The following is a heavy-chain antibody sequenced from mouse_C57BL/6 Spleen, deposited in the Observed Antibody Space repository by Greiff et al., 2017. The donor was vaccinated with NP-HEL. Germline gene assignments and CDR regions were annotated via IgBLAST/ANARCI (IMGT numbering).Heavy chain of an antibody. CDR1: GYAFSSSW. CDR2: IYPGDGDT. J-gene: IGHJ2*01. Sequence: VQLQQSGPELVKPGASVKISCKASGYAFSSSWMNWVKQRPGKGLEWIGRIYPGDGDTNYNGKFKGKATLTADKSSSTAYMQLSSLTSEDSAVYFCARPTSGGYFDYWGQGTTLTVSS. V-gene: IGHV1-82*01. CDR3: ARPTSGGYFDY. D-gene: IGHD4-1*01.